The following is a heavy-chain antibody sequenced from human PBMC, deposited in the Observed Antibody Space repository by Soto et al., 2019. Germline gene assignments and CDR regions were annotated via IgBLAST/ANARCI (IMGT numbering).Heavy chain of an antibody. D-gene: IGHD2-2*01. CDR2: SSTQTGGA. CDR3: ARERYQVISGDMDF. V-gene: IGHV1-2*02. Sequence: VSVNVSCKACGCTFTGYYFHGVREAPGHGLGWMGCSSTQTGGASYAQTCQGRVTLCRDRSINAAYLELSRLTFGDAAVHFCARERYQVISGDMDFWGQGTPVTVSS. J-gene: IGHJ6*02. CDR1: GCTFTGYY.